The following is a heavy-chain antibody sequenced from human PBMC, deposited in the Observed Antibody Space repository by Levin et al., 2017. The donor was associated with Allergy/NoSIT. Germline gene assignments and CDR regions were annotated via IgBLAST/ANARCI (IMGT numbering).Heavy chain of an antibody. CDR3: ARELSLVPHYYYYGMDV. CDR2: IYTSGST. V-gene: IGHV4-4*07. D-gene: IGHD6-13*01. J-gene: IGHJ6*02. Sequence: KPSETLSLTCTVSGGSISSYYWSWIRQPAGKGLEWIGRIYTSGSTNYNPSLKSRVTMSVDTSKNQFSLKLSSVTAADTAVYYCARELSLVPHYYYYGMDVWGQGTTVTVSS. CDR1: GGSISSYY.